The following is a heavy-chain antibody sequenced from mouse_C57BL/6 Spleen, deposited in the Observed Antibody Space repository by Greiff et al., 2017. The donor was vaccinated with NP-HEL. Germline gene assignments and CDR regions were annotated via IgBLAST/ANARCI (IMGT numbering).Heavy chain of an antibody. J-gene: IGHJ2*01. V-gene: IGHV5-17*01. CDR2: ISSGSSTI. D-gene: IGHD2-3*01. CDR3: ARSGDGYYAYFDY. Sequence: DVKLVESGGGLVKPGGSLKLSCAASGFTFSDYGMHWVRQAPEKGLEWVAYISSGSSTIYYADTVKGRFTISRDNAKTTLFLQMTSLRSEDTAMYYCARSGDGYYAYFDYWGQGTTLTVSS. CDR1: GFTFSDYG.